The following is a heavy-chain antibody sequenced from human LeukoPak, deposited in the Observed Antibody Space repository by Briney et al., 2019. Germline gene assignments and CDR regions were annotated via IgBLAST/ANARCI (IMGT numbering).Heavy chain of an antibody. J-gene: IGHJ3*02. CDR1: GFTFSSYS. CDR2: ISSSSSTI. D-gene: IGHD3-10*01. Sequence: GGSLRLSCAASGFTFSSYSMNWVRQAPGKGLEWVSYISSSSSTIYYADSVKGRFTISRDNAKNSLYLQMNSLRAEDTAVYYRARDLTRMDIGEITMVRGVILHDAFDIWGQGTMVTVSS. CDR3: ARDLTRMDIGEITMVRGVILHDAFDI. V-gene: IGHV3-48*04.